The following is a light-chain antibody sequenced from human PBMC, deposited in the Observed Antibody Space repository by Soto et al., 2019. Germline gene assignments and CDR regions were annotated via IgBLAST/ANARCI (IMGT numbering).Light chain of an antibody. CDR1: SSDVGGYNF. CDR3: SSYTSSSTVV. J-gene: IGLJ2*01. V-gene: IGLV2-14*03. CDR2: DLN. Sequence: QSALTQPASVSGSPGQSMTISCSGTSSDVGGYNFVSWYQQHPGKAPKLLIYDLNARPSGVSNRFSGSKSGNTASLIISGLQAEDDADYYCSSYTSSSTVVFGGGTKLTVL.